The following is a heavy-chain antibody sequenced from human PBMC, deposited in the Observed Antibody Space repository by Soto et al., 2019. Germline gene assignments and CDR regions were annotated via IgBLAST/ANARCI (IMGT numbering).Heavy chain of an antibody. Sequence: ASVKVSCKASGYTFTSYAMNWVRQAPGQGLEWMGWISAYNGNTNYAQKLQGRVTMTTDTSTSTAYMELRSLRSDDTAVYYCARGVRVVDAFDIWGQGTMVTVSS. D-gene: IGHD2-15*01. CDR2: ISAYNGNT. J-gene: IGHJ3*02. CDR1: GYTFTSYA. V-gene: IGHV1-18*01. CDR3: ARGVRVVDAFDI.